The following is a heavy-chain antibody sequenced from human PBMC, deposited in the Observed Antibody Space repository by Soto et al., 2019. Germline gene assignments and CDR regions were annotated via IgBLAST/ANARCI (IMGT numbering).Heavy chain of an antibody. CDR2: IVPSDSYT. D-gene: IGHD2-15*01. V-gene: IGHV5-10-1*01. CDR1: GYSFTSYW. CDR3: ARLGYCSGGSCYSGRDNWFDP. Sequence: GESLKISCKGSGYSFTSYWISWVRQMPGKGLEWMGRIVPSDSYTNYSPSFQGHVTISADKSISTAYLQWSSLKASDTAMYYCARLGYCSGGSCYSGRDNWFDPWGQGTLVTVSS. J-gene: IGHJ5*02.